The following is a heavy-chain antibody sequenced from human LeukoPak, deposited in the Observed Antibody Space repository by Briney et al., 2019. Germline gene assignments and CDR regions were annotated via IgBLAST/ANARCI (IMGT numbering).Heavy chain of an antibody. CDR3: AHGTGEALTLRDDYNDGGFDI. D-gene: IGHD5-24*01. CDR2: TFWAHDK. V-gene: IGHV2-5*02. CDR1: GVCTSTGGLR. J-gene: IGHJ4*02. Sequence: ESLPRLVKPTQTLPVSCTLSGVCTSTGGLRVGWFREPPRKALMWLVFTFWAHDKRYNPYLKNKLTIAKGTSENQVVLTMTKMDPVNTGTYFCAHGTGEALTLRDDYNDGGFDIWGQGTLVTVSS.